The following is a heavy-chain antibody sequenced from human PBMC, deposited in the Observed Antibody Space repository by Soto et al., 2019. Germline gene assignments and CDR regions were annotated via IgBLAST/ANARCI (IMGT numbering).Heavy chain of an antibody. CDR1: GSTFSSYA. V-gene: IGHV3-23*01. Sequence: GGSLRLSCAASGSTFSSYAMSWVRQAPGKGLEWVSVISGSGGRTNYADSVKGRFTISRDNSKNSLYLQMNSLRVEDTAVYYCARSWTGTTMWFDSWGQGTLVTVSS. D-gene: IGHD1-7*01. CDR2: ISGSGGRT. CDR3: ARSWTGTTMWFDS. J-gene: IGHJ5*01.